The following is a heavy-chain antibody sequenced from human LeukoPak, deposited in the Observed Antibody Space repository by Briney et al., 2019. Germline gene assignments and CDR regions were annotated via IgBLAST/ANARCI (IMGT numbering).Heavy chain of an antibody. CDR3: ARDLGLGSYKDY. D-gene: IGHD3-10*01. J-gene: IGHJ4*02. CDR1: GITFSGYW. Sequence: GGSLRLSCAASGITFSGYWMGWARQAPGKGLEWVANMNQDGSEKYYVDSVKGRFTISRDNAKNSLYLQMNSLRAEDTAVYYCARDLGLGSYKDYWGQGTLVTVSS. CDR2: MNQDGSEK. V-gene: IGHV3-7*01.